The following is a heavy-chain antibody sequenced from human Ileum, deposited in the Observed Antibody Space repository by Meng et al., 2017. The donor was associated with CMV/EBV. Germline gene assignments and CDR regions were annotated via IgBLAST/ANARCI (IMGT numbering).Heavy chain of an antibody. D-gene: IGHD1-1*01. J-gene: IGHJ4*02. Sequence: GESLKISCAASAFTFSGYWMHWVRQCPGKGLVWVAEISPDGRRTSDTDSAKGRFFISRDNDKRTLFLQMNSLRAEDTAVYYCVRGNSDWRGVDYWGQGTLVTVSS. CDR1: AFTFSGYW. V-gene: IGHV3-74*01. CDR3: VRGNSDWRGVDY. CDR2: ISPDGRRT.